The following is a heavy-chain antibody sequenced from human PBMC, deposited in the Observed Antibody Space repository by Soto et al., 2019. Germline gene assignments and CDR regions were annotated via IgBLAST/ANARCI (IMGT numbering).Heavy chain of an antibody. J-gene: IGHJ4*02. CDR2: MNPYSGDT. D-gene: IGHD1-26*01. CDR1: GYTFTNFH. V-gene: IGHV1-8*02. Sequence: ASVKVSCKASGYTFTNFHFNWVRQATGQGLEWIGWMNPYSGDTGYAQNFQGRVTMTRDTSINTAYMGMTSLTSDDTAVYYCARGSPGPVGQWGQGTPVTVSS. CDR3: ARGSPGPVGQ.